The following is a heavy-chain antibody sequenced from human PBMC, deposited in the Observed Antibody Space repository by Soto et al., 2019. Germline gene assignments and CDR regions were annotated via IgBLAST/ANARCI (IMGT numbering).Heavy chain of an antibody. D-gene: IGHD2-21*02. CDR1: GFTLIRYS. CDR2: ISGGGGST. CDR3: AKGFIVVVTVIRPDDAFDA. Sequence: GGSLRLSCAAPGFTLIRYSMNWVRKDTGKGLEWVSGISGGGGSTYYADSVKGRFTISRDPSKNTIFLEMNSLRAEDTAVYYCAKGFIVVVTVIRPDDAFDAWGQGTLVTVSS. V-gene: IGHV3-23*01. J-gene: IGHJ5*01.